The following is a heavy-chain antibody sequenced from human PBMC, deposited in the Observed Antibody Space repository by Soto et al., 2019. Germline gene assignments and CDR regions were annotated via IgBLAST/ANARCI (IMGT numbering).Heavy chain of an antibody. D-gene: IGHD3-16*01. CDR2: IYFGGT. J-gene: IGHJ4*02. CDR1: GGSISGGGYY. Sequence: SETLSLTCTVSGGSISGGGYYWHWIRQHPEKGLEWIGYIYFGGTYYNPSLKSRVILSVDTSKNQFSLRLSSVTVADTAVYFCAGGAYYGYSDYWGQGTLVTVSS. V-gene: IGHV4-31*03. CDR3: AGGAYYGYSDY.